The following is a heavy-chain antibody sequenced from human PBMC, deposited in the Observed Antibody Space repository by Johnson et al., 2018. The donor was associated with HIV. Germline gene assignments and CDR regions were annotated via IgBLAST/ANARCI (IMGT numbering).Heavy chain of an antibody. V-gene: IGHV3-64*01. J-gene: IGHJ3*02. CDR1: GFTFSSYA. Sequence: VQLVESGGGLVQPGGSLRLSCAASGFTFSSYAMHWVRQAPGKGLEYVSAISSNGGSTYYANSVKGRFTISRDNSKNTLYLQMGSLRAEDMAVYYCARDTGNDEGGAFDIWGQGTMVTVSS. CDR2: ISSNGGST. CDR3: ARDTGNDEGGAFDI. D-gene: IGHD1-1*01.